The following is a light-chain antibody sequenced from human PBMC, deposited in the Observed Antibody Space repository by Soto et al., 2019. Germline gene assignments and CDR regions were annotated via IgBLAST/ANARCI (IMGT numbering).Light chain of an antibody. CDR2: DAS. Sequence: DIPMTQSPSTLSASVRDRVTITCRASQSISRWLAWHQQKPGKAPRLLIYDASSLESGVPSRFSGSGSGTEFTLTISSLQPDDFATYYCQQYNSYSGTFGQGTKVDIK. CDR1: QSISRW. CDR3: QQYNSYSGT. J-gene: IGKJ1*01. V-gene: IGKV1-5*01.